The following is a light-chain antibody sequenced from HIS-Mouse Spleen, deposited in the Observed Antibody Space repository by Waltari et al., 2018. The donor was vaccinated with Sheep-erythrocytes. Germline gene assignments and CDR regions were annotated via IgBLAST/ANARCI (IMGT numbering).Light chain of an antibody. CDR2: EVS. CDR1: SSNVGGYNY. CDR3: SSYAGSSNWV. Sequence: QSALTQPPSASGSPGQSVTISCTGTSSNVGGYNYFSWYQQHPGKAPKRMIYEVSKRPSGVPDRFSGSKSGNTASLTVSGLQAEDEADYYCSSYAGSSNWVFGGGTKLTVL. V-gene: IGLV2-8*01. J-gene: IGLJ3*02.